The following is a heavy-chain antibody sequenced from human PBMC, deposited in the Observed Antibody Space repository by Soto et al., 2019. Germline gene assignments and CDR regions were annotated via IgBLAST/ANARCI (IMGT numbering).Heavy chain of an antibody. CDR1: GFTFSSYW. J-gene: IGHJ4*02. D-gene: IGHD3-10*01. CDR3: ARGGPKVLIRGVSLFDY. V-gene: IGHV3-74*01. CDR2: INSDGSST. Sequence: PGGSLRLSCAASGFTFSSYWMHWVRQAPGKGLVWVSRINSDGSSTSYADSVKGRFTISRDNAKNTLYLQMNSLRAEDTAVYYCARGGPKVLIRGVSLFDYWGQGTLVTVS.